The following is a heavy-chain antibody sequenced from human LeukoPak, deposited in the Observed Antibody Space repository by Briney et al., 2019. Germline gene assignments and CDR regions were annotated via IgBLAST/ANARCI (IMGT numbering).Heavy chain of an antibody. D-gene: IGHD3-22*01. J-gene: IGHJ4*02. CDR3: ARVSMIVVVIDY. V-gene: IGHV4-30-2*01. CDR1: GGSISSGGYS. CDR2: SYHSGST. Sequence: PSQTLSLTCAVSGGSISSGGYSWSWIRQPPGKGLEWIGYSYHSGSTYYDPSLKSRVTISVDRSKNQFSLKLSSVTAADTAVYYCARVSMIVVVIDYWGQGTLVTVSS.